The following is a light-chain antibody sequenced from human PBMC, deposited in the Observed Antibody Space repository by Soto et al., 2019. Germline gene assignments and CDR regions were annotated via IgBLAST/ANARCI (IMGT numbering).Light chain of an antibody. CDR2: EVS. CDR1: SNDVGTYNY. Sequence: QSALTQPASVSGSPGQSIAMSCTGTSNDVGTYNYVSWYQQHPGKAPKLMIYEVSNRPSGVSSRFSGSKSDNTASLTISGLRAEDEADYYCSSYTASNTLVFGRGTKLTVL. J-gene: IGLJ2*01. CDR3: SSYTASNTLV. V-gene: IGLV2-14*01.